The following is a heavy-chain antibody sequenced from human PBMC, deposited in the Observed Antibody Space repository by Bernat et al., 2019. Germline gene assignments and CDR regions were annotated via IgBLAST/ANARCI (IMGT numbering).Heavy chain of an antibody. Sequence: EVQLVESGGGLVQPGGSLRLSCAASGFSFSSYSMNWVRQAPGKGLEWVSFISVNIGTSTYADSVKGRFTISRDNAKSSLYLQMNSLRAEDTAVYYCARRGGSGYVIQWGQGTLVTVSS. CDR1: GFSFSSYS. CDR2: ISVNIGTS. D-gene: IGHD3-3*01. CDR3: ARRGGSGYVIQ. J-gene: IGHJ4*02. V-gene: IGHV3-48*01.